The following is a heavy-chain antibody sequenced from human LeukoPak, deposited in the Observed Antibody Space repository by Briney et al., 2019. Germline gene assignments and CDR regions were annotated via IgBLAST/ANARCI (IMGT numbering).Heavy chain of an antibody. V-gene: IGHV1-2*06. Sequence: ASVKVSCKASGYTFTVYYMYWVRQAPGQGLEWMGRINPNSGDTDYAQNFQGRVTMNRDTSISKAYMELTNLRSDDTAVYYCARGYCSGGTCYLVENWFDPWGQGTLVTVSS. CDR3: ARGYCSGGTCYLVENWFDP. CDR1: GYTFTVYY. J-gene: IGHJ5*02. D-gene: IGHD2-15*01. CDR2: INPNSGDT.